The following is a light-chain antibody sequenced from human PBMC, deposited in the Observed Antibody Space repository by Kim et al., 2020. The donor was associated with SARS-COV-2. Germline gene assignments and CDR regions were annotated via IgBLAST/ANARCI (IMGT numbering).Light chain of an antibody. CDR1: ETVGSN. CDR3: QQHRSWPPIT. CDR2: GAS. J-gene: IGKJ5*01. Sequence: FPGERATLSCRASETVGSNLGWYQHKPGQAPRLIIYGASNRATGVPNRFSGSGSGTDFTLTICNLESEDFAVYYCQQHRSWPPITFGQGTRLEIK. V-gene: IGKV3-11*01.